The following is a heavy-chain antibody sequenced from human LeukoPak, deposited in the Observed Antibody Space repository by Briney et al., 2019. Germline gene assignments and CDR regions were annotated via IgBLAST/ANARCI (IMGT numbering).Heavy chain of an antibody. CDR1: GFRFDEYG. V-gene: IGHV3-9*01. CDR3: AKGLVGDDYFDY. CDR2: INWSSGSI. D-gene: IGHD3-16*01. J-gene: IGHJ4*02. Sequence: GGSLRLSCAASGFRFDEYGMHWVRQAPGKGLEWVSGINWSSGSIGYADSVKGRFNISRDNTKNSLYLQMNSLRAEDTALYYCAKGLVGDDYFDYWGQGTLVTVSS.